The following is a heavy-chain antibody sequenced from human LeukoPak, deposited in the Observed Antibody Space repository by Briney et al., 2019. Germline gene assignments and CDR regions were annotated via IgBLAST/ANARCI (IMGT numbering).Heavy chain of an antibody. D-gene: IGHD2-21*02. J-gene: IGHJ4*02. Sequence: GGSLPLSCAASGFTFSTYNMNWVRPAPGKGLECVASISISSSYIYYAESVKGRFTISRDNAKNSLYLQMNSLRAEDTAVYYCARDLMVTAPIDYWGQGTLVTVSS. CDR2: ISISSSYI. V-gene: IGHV3-21*01. CDR3: ARDLMVTAPIDY. CDR1: GFTFSTYN.